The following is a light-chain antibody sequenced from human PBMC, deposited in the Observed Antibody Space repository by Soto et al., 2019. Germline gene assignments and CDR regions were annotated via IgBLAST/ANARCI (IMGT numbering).Light chain of an antibody. CDR2: GHN. CDR3: ATWDDSLNGRV. J-gene: IGLJ2*01. Sequence: QSMLTQPPSASGTPGQRVTISCSGSSSSIGSNTVNWYQHLPGAAPKLLIYGHNQRPAGVPDRFSGSRSGTSASLAISGLQSEDEADYYCATWDDSLNGRVFGGGTKLTVL. CDR1: SSSIGSNT. V-gene: IGLV1-44*01.